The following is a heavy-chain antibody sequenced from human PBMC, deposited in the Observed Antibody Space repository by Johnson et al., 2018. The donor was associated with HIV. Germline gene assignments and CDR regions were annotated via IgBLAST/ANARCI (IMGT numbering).Heavy chain of an antibody. V-gene: IGHV3-20*04. Sequence: MLLVESGGGVVRPGGSLRLSCAASGFTFDDYGMSLVRQVPGKGLEWVSGISWNGGSTGYADSVKGRFTISRDNAKNSLYLQMNSLRAEDTAVYYCARGPGLLSRPEQFAFDIWGQGTMVTVSS. CDR3: ARGPGLLSRPEQFAFDI. J-gene: IGHJ3*02. D-gene: IGHD3-9*01. CDR2: ISWNGGST. CDR1: GFTFDDYG.